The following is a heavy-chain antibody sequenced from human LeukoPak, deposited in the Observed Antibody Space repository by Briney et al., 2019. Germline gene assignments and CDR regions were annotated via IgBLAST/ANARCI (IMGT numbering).Heavy chain of an antibody. V-gene: IGHV4-34*01. J-gene: IGHJ6*02. D-gene: IGHD1-1*01. CDR1: GGSFSGYY. CDR2: INHSGST. CDR3: ASSDRRSRNYYYYYYGMDV. Sequence: SETLSLTCAVYGGSFSGYYWSWIRQPPGKGLEWIGEINHSGSTNYNPSLKSRVTISVDTSKNQFSLKLSSVTAADTAVYYCASSDRRSRNYYYYYYGMDVWGQGTTVTVSS.